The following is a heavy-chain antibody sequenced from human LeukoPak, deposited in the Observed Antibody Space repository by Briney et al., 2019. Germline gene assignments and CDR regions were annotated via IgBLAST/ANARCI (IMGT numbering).Heavy chain of an antibody. V-gene: IGHV3-48*03. Sequence: PSGGSLRLSCAASGFTFSSYEMNWVRQAPGKGLEWVSYISSSGSTIYYADSVKGRFTISRDNAKKSLYLQMNSLRADDTAVYYCARGASVVAGIDNAFDIWGQGTMVTVSS. CDR3: ARGASVVAGIDNAFDI. CDR2: ISSSGSTI. D-gene: IGHD6-19*01. CDR1: GFTFSSYE. J-gene: IGHJ3*02.